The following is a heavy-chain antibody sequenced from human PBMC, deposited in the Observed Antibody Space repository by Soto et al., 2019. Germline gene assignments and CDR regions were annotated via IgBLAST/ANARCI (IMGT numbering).Heavy chain of an antibody. CDR2: LYYSGST. CDR1: GGSVNSDSYY. Sequence: QVQLQESGPGLVKPSEALSLTCTVSGGSVNSDSYYWTWIRQPTGRRLEWIGSLYYSGSTNYNPSLKSRVIISVDTSKNQFSLKLSSVTAADTAVYFCARESLEFSSSGGFDVGGQGTTVTVSS. V-gene: IGHV4-61*01. D-gene: IGHD3-10*01. CDR3: ARESLEFSSSGGFDV. J-gene: IGHJ6*02.